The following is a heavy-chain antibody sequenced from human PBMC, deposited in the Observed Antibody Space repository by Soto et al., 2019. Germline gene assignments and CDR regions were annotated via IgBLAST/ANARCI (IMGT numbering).Heavy chain of an antibody. CDR3: AQGIVPLSPADHEINYYYNPQDG. D-gene: IGHD2-8*01. Sequence: QVQLVESGGGLVKPGGSLRLSCAASGFNFRDYYMTWIRQAPGKGLEWVSYISSSSRHTNYADSVKGRFTISRDNSINSLFLQLHGLRAEDTALYYSAQGIVPLSPADHEINYYYNPQDGWGQGTTVTASS. CDR1: GFNFRDYY. V-gene: IGHV3-11*06. CDR2: ISSSSRHT. J-gene: IGHJ6*02.